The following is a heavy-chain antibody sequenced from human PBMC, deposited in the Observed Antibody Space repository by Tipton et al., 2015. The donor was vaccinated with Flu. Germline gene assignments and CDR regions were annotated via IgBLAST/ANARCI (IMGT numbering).Heavy chain of an antibody. CDR3: ARMRARDCTLGVCYLWWFVL. J-gene: IGHJ2*01. CDR2: VCQSGNT. Sequence: TLSLTCSVSGDSIGRGYCWGWIRQPPGKGLEWFGNVCQSGNTYYNPSLKSRVTISVDTSKSQFSLKLTSVTAADTAVYYCARMRARDCTLGVCYLWWFVLWGRGTLVTVS. V-gene: IGHV4-38-2*01. D-gene: IGHD2-8*01. CDR1: GDSIGRGYC.